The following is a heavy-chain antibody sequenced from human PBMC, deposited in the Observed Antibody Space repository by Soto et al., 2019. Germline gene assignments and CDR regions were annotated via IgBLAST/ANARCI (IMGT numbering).Heavy chain of an antibody. D-gene: IGHD6-19*01. CDR1: GFTFSSYA. CDR3: ARDASVAGTLWFDP. V-gene: IGHV3-30-3*01. J-gene: IGHJ5*02. CDR2: ISYDGSNK. Sequence: GGSLRLSCAASGFTFSSYAMHWVRQAPGKGLEWVAVISYDGSNKYYADSVKGRFTISRDNSKNTLYLQMNSLRAEDTAVYYCARDASVAGTLWFDPWGQGTRVTVSS.